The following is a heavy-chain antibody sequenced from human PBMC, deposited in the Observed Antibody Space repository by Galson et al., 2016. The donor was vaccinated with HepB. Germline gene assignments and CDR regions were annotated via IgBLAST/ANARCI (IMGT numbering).Heavy chain of an antibody. D-gene: IGHD3-3*02. CDR3: ARDPRIELVPNS. CDR2: IFHSGTT. Sequence: ETLSLTCSVSGGSISSSRYYWGWIRQPPGKGLEWSGSIFHSGTTYYSPSLRGRVTMSLDRSKNQFSLNLISVTAADTAIYFCARDPRIELVPNSWGQGTLVTVSS. CDR1: GGSISSSRYY. J-gene: IGHJ4*02. V-gene: IGHV4-39*07.